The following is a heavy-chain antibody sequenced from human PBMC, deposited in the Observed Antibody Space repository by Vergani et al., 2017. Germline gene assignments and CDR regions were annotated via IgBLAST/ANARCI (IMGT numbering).Heavy chain of an antibody. CDR1: GGSISSGSYY. J-gene: IGHJ4*02. V-gene: IGHV4-61*02. CDR3: ASSRGQFDY. CDR2: IYTSGST. Sequence: QVQLQESGPGLVKPSQTLSLTCTVSGGSISSGSYYWSWIRQPAGKGLEWIGRIYTSGSTNYNPSLKRRVTISVDTSKNQFSLKLSSVTAADTAVYYCASSRGQFDYWGQGTLVTVSS.